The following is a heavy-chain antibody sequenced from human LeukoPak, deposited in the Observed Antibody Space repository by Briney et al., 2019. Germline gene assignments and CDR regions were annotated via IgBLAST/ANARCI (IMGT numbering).Heavy chain of an antibody. V-gene: IGHV3-11*04. D-gene: IGHD6-6*01. J-gene: IGHJ4*02. CDR1: GFTFSDYY. CDR3: AREHSSSSGPGYFDY. Sequence: PGGSLRLSCAASGFTFSDYYMSWIRQAPGKGLEWVSYISSSGSTTYYADSVKGRFTISRDNSKNTLYLQMNSLRAEDTAVYYCAREHSSSSGPGYFDYWGQGTLVAVSS. CDR2: ISSSGSTT.